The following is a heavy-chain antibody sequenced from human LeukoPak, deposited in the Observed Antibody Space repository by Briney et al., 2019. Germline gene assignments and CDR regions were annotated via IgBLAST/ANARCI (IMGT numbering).Heavy chain of an antibody. CDR3: ARLPVPMARGVHRYYYYMDV. D-gene: IGHD3-10*01. CDR2: INHSGST. Sequence: PSETLSLTCTVSGGSISSSSYYWGWIRQPPGKGLEWIGEINHSGSTNYNPSLKSRVTISVDTSKNQFSLKLSSVTAADTAVYYCARLPVPMARGVHRYYYYMDVWGKGTTVTISS. J-gene: IGHJ6*03. CDR1: GGSISSSSYY. V-gene: IGHV4-39*07.